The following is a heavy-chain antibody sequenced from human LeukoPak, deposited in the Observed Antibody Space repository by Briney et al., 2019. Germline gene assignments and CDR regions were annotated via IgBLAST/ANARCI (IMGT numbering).Heavy chain of an antibody. J-gene: IGHJ3*02. V-gene: IGHV4-59*01. D-gene: IGHD3-16*01. CDR3: ARVLRGGAFDI. Sequence: SETLSLTCTVSGGSISSYYWSWLRQPPGKGLEWIGYIYYSGSTNYNPSLKRRVTISVDTSKNQFSLKLSSVTAADTAVYYCARVLRGGAFDIWGQGTMVTVSS. CDR2: IYYSGST. CDR1: GGSISSYY.